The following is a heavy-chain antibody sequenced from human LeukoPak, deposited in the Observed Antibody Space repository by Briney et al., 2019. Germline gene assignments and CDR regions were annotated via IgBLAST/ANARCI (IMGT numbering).Heavy chain of an antibody. J-gene: IGHJ6*03. D-gene: IGHD6-6*01. CDR3: ARTPRIAARPYYYYYMDV. CDR2: INPNSGGT. V-gene: IGHV1-2*06. CDR1: GYTFTGYY. Sequence: ASVKVSCKASGYTFTGYYMHWVRQAPGQGLEWMGRINPNSGGTNYAQKFQGRVTMTRDTSISTAYMELSRLRSDDTAVYYCARTPRIAARPYYYYYMDVWGKGTTDTVSS.